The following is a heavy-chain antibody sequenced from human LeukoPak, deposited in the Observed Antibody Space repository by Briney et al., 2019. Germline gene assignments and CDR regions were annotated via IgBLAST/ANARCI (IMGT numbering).Heavy chain of an antibody. J-gene: IGHJ4*02. CDR1: GGSISSGGYY. CDR2: IYYCGST. V-gene: IGHV4-31*03. D-gene: IGHD6-19*01. CDR3: ARESSSGWYPY. Sequence: SETLSLTCTVSGGSISSGGYYWSWIRQHPGKGLEWIGYIYYCGSTYYNPSLKSRVTISVDTSKNQSSLKLSSVTAADTAVYYCARESSSGWYPYWGQGTLVTVSS.